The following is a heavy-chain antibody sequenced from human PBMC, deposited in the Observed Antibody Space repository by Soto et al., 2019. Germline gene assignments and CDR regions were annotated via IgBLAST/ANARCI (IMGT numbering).Heavy chain of an antibody. CDR1: GFTFSSYG. V-gene: IGHV3-30*18. CDR3: ENDRIEGSGSEYGMDV. D-gene: IGHD3-10*01. J-gene: IGHJ6*02. Sequence: QVQLVESGGGVVQPGRSLRLSCAASGFTFSSYGMHWVRQAPGKGLEWGAVISYDGSNKYYADSVKGRFTISRDNSKNTLYLQMNSLSAEDTAVYYCENDRIEGSGSEYGMDVWGQGTTVTVSS. CDR2: ISYDGSNK.